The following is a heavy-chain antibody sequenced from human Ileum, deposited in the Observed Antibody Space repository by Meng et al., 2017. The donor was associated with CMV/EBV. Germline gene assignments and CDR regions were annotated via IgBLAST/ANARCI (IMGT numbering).Heavy chain of an antibody. Sequence: GESLKISCAASGFAFSAFWMHWARQAPGKGLEWVARINNDGSNTMYADSVKGRFTISRDDAKNSLYLQMTSLRVEDTAVYYCVRENGVDASRGNRFEHWGQGTQVTVSS. J-gene: IGHJ5*02. CDR2: INNDGSNT. V-gene: IGHV3-74*03. CDR1: GFAFSAFW. CDR3: VRENGVDASRGNRFEH. D-gene: IGHD3-3*01.